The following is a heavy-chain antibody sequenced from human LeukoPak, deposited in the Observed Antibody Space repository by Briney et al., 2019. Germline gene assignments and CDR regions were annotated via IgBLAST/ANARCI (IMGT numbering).Heavy chain of an antibody. CDR3: ARGRGDYGPFDY. J-gene: IGHJ4*02. V-gene: IGHV1-3*01. Sequence: ASVKVSCKASGYTFTSYAMHWVRQAPGQRLEWMGWINAGNGNTKYSQKFQGRVTITRDTSASTAYMELSSLRSEDTAVYYCARGRGDYGPFDYWGQGTLVTVSS. CDR1: GYTFTSYA. CDR2: INAGNGNT. D-gene: IGHD4-17*01.